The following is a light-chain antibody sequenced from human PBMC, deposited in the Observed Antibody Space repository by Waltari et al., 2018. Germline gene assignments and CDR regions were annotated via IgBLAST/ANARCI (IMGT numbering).Light chain of an antibody. CDR2: KAS. V-gene: IGKV1-5*03. CDR1: KNINTW. CDR3: LQYNGEPRT. Sequence: DIQMTQSPSTLSASVGDRVTITCRASKNINTWLAWNQQKPGKAPNLLIYKASSLESGVPSRFSGSGSGTEFTLTISSLQPDDFATYYCLQYNGEPRTFGQGTKVEVK. J-gene: IGKJ1*01.